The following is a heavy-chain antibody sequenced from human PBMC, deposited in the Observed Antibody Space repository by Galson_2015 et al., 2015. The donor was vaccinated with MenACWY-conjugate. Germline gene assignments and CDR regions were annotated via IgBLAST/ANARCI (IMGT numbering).Heavy chain of an antibody. CDR3: ARGPIAVAEIDY. Sequence: SETLSLTCTVSGGSISSYYWSWIRQPPGKGLEWIGYIYYSGSTNYNPSLKSRVTISVDTSKNQFSLKLSSVTAADTAVYYCARGPIAVAEIDYWGQGTLVTVSS. CDR1: GGSISSYY. J-gene: IGHJ4*02. D-gene: IGHD6-19*01. CDR2: IYYSGST. V-gene: IGHV4-59*01.